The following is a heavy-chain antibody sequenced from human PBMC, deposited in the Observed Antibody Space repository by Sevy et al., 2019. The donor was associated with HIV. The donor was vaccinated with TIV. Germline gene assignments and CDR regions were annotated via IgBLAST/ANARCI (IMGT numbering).Heavy chain of an antibody. D-gene: IGHD3-10*01. CDR3: AKGLGMVQGALLSDDI. CDR2: IRHDGSTK. J-gene: IGHJ3*02. Sequence: GGSLRLSCAASGFSFNSYGMHWVRQAPGKGLEWVAFIRHDGSTKYYVDSAKGRFTISRDNSKNTLYLQMNSLRAVDTAVYYCAKGLGMVQGALLSDDIWGQGTMVTVSS. V-gene: IGHV3-30*02. CDR1: GFSFNSYG.